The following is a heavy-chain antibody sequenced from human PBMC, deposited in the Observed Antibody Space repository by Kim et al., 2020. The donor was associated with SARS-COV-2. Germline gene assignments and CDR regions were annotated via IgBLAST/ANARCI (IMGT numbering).Heavy chain of an antibody. D-gene: IGHD5-12*01. Sequence: GGSLRLSCAASGFTFSSYSMNWVRQAPGKGLEWVSSISSSSSYIYYADSVKGRFTISRDNAKNSLYLQMNSLRAEDTAVYYCARDPGDGYNLVIQAQDDYWGQGTLVTVSS. CDR3: ARDPGDGYNLVIQAQDDY. V-gene: IGHV3-21*01. J-gene: IGHJ4*02. CDR2: ISSSSSYI. CDR1: GFTFSSYS.